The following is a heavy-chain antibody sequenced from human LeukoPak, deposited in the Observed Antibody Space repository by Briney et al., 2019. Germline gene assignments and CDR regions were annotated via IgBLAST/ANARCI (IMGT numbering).Heavy chain of an antibody. CDR2: IYYSGTT. D-gene: IGHD1-26*01. Sequence: SQTLSLTCTVSGGSISSGDYYWSWIRQPPGKGLEWIGYIYYSGTTFYNPSLESRLTISVDTSKNQFSLKLSSVTAADTAVYYCARLSASYLYYFNCWGQGTLVTVSS. CDR3: ARLSASYLYYFNC. V-gene: IGHV4-30-4*08. CDR1: GGSISSGDYY. J-gene: IGHJ4*02.